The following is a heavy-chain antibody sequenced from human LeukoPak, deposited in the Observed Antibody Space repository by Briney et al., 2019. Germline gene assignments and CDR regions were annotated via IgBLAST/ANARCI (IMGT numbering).Heavy chain of an antibody. CDR3: ARLRREDSSGYPYYFDY. J-gene: IGHJ4*02. CDR1: GGSISSSSYY. Sequence: SETLSLTCTVSGGSISSSSYYRGWIRQPPGKGLEWIGSIYYSGSTYYNPSLKSRVTISVDTSKNQFSLKLSSVTAADTAVYYCARLRREDSSGYPYYFDYWGQGTLVTVSS. D-gene: IGHD3-22*01. V-gene: IGHV4-39*01. CDR2: IYYSGST.